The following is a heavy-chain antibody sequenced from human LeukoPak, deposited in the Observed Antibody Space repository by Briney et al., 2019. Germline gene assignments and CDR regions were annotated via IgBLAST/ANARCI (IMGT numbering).Heavy chain of an antibody. V-gene: IGHV4-61*02. CDR1: GGSISSGSYY. CDR2: IYTSGST. CDR3: ARADYYYYYMDV. Sequence: SETLSLTCTVSGGSISSGSYYWSWIRQPAGKGLEWIGRIYTSGSTNYNPSLKSRVTISVDTSKNQFSLKLSSVTAADTAVYYCARADYYYYYMDVWGKGTTVTVSS. J-gene: IGHJ6*03.